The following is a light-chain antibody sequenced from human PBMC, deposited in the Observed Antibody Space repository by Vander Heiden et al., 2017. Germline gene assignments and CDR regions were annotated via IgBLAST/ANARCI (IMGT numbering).Light chain of an antibody. Sequence: QSVLTQPPSASGTPGQRVTISCSGRSSNIGDNTVNWYQQLPGTAPKVLIYGNNQRPSGVPDRFSGSKSGTSASLAISGLQYEDEADYYCASWDDSLNGVVFGGGTKLTVL. CDR2: GNN. CDR1: SSNIGDNT. J-gene: IGLJ3*02. V-gene: IGLV1-44*01. CDR3: ASWDDSLNGVV.